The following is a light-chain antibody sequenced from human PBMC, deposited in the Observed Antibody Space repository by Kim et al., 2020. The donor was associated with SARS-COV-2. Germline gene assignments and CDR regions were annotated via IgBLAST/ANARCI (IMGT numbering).Light chain of an antibody. CDR3: ATWDDSLYGRV. J-gene: IGLJ3*02. V-gene: IGLV1-44*01. CDR2: GDD. Sequence: QPVLTQPPSVSGNPGQRVTISCSGSSSSIGDNPVSWYQQLPGMAPKLIIYGDDQRPSGVPDRFSGSKAGTSASLAISGLQSGDDGDYFCATWDDSLYGRVFGGGTQLTVL. CDR1: SSSIGDNP.